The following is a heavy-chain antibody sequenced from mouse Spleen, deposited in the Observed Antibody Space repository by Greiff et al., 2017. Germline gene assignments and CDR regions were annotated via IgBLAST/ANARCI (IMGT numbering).Heavy chain of an antibody. Sequence: VQLQQPGAELVMPGASVKLSCKASGYTFTSYWMHWVKQRPGQGLEWIGEIDPSDSYTNYNQKFKGKATLTVDKSSSTAYMQLSSLTSEDSAVYYCASCYYAMDYWGQGTSVTVSS. J-gene: IGHJ4*01. CDR2: IDPSDSYT. V-gene: IGHV1-69*01. CDR1: GYTFTSYW. CDR3: ASCYYAMDY.